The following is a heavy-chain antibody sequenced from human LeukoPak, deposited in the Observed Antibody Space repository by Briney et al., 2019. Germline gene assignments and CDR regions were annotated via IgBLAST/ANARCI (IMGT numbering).Heavy chain of an antibody. CDR3: ARELGPVSEGDY. Sequence: GGSLRLSCAASGFTFSSYSMNWVRQAPGKGLEWVSSISSSSSYIYYADSVKGRFTISRDDAKNSLYLQMNSLRAEDTAVHYCARELGPVSEGDYWGQGTLVTVSS. J-gene: IGHJ4*02. V-gene: IGHV3-21*01. CDR1: GFTFSSYS. CDR2: ISSSSSYI. D-gene: IGHD1-14*01.